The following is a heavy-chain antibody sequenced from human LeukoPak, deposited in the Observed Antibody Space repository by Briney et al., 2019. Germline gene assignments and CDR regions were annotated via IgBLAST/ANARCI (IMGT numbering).Heavy chain of an antibody. CDR3: ASTLGYCSSTSCPPKLYAFDI. CDR2: IYYSGST. V-gene: IGHV4-31*03. D-gene: IGHD2-2*01. Sequence: SSQTLSLTCTVSGGSISSGSYYWSWIRQPAGKGLEWIGYIYYSGSTYYNPSLKSRVTISVDTSKNQFSLKLSSVTAADTAVYYCASTLGYCSSTSCPPKLYAFDIWGQGTMVTVSS. CDR1: GGSISSGSYY. J-gene: IGHJ3*02.